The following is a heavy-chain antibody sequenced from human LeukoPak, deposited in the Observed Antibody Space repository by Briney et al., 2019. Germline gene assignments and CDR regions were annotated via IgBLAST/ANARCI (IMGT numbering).Heavy chain of an antibody. CDR2: IKQDGSEK. V-gene: IGHV3-7*01. J-gene: IGHJ5*02. Sequence: GGSLRLSCAASEFTFSSYWMAWVRQAPGKGLEWVANIKQDGSEKYYVDSVKGRFTISRDNAKNSLYLQMNSLRVEDTAVYYCASMADIAASGSRNWFDPWGQGTLVTVSS. CDR1: EFTFSSYW. CDR3: ASMADIAASGSRNWFDP. D-gene: IGHD6-13*01.